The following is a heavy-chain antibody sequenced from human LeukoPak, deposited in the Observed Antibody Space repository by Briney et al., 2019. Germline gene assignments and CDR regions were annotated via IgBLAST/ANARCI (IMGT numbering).Heavy chain of an antibody. Sequence: PSETLSLICTTSGVSISRFYWSWVRQPPGKGLEWIGNIYNGVPTFFNPSLESRVTISVDTSRRQFSLELASVTAADTAVYYCVKTTGWPGFDYWGQGILVTVSS. D-gene: IGHD6-19*01. J-gene: IGHJ4*02. CDR2: IYNGVPT. CDR1: GVSISRFY. CDR3: VKTTGWPGFDY. V-gene: IGHV4-4*09.